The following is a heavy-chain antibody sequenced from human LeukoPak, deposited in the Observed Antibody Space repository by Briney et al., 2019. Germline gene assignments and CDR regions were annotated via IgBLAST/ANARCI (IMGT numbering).Heavy chain of an antibody. CDR3: ARFPLGDDAFDI. CDR2: IYYSGST. D-gene: IGHD3-16*01. J-gene: IGHJ3*02. CDR1: GGSVSSGSYY. Sequence: ASETLSLTCTVSGGSVSSGSYYWSWIRQPPGKGLEWIGYIYYSGSTNYNPSLKSRVTISADTSKNQFSLKLSSVTAADTAVYYCARFPLGDDAFDIWGQGTMVTVSS. V-gene: IGHV4-61*01.